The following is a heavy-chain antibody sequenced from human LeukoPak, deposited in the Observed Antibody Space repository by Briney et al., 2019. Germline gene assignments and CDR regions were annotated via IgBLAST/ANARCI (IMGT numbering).Heavy chain of an antibody. D-gene: IGHD3-9*01. CDR1: GGTFSSYA. J-gene: IGHJ4*02. Sequence: SVKVSCKASGGTFSSYAISWVRQAPGQGLEWMGRIIPILGIANYAQKFQGRVTITADKSTSTAYMELSSLRSEDTAVYYCARDEPYYDILTAHYWGQGTLVTVSS. CDR3: ARDEPYYDILTAHY. CDR2: IIPILGIA. V-gene: IGHV1-69*04.